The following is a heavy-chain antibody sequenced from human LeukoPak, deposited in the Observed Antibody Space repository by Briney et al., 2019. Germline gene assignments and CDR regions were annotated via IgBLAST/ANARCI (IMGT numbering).Heavy chain of an antibody. Sequence: GGSLRLSCAASGFTFSSYAMHWVRQAPGKGLEWVAVISYDGSNKYYADSVKGRFTISRGNSKNTLYLQMNSLRAEDTAVYYCASSWSYGSGSYYSFDYWGQGTLVTVSS. CDR3: ASSWSYGSGSYYSFDY. V-gene: IGHV3-30*04. CDR1: GFTFSSYA. J-gene: IGHJ4*02. D-gene: IGHD3-10*01. CDR2: ISYDGSNK.